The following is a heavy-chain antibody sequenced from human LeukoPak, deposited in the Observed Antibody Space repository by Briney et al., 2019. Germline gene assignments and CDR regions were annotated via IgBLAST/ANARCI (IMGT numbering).Heavy chain of an antibody. CDR3: AKGIRDYYYGMDV. Sequence: GGSLRLSCAASVFTFSSYAMSWVRQAPGKGLEWVSAISGSGGSTYYADSVKGRFTISRDNSKNTLYLQMNSLRAEDTAVYYCAKGIRDYYYGMDVWGQGTTVTVSS. CDR1: VFTFSSYA. CDR2: ISGSGGST. J-gene: IGHJ6*02. V-gene: IGHV3-23*01.